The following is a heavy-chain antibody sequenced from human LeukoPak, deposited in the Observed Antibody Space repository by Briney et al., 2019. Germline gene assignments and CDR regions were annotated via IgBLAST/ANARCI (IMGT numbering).Heavy chain of an antibody. V-gene: IGHV3-66*02. CDR3: ARDQQDIVVVVAATGPDY. CDR2: IYSGGST. J-gene: IGHJ4*02. D-gene: IGHD2-15*01. CDR1: GFTVSSNY. Sequence: GGSLRLSCAASGFTVSSNYMSWVRQAPGKGLEWVSVIYSGGSTYYADSVKGRFTISRDNSKNTLYLQMNSLRAEDTAVYYCARDQQDIVVVVAATGPDYWGQGTLVTVSS.